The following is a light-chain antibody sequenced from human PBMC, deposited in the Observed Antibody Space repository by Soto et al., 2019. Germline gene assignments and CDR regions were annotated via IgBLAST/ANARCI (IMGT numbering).Light chain of an antibody. Sequence: QSVLTQPASVSGSPGESITISCTGTSTDVGGYDYVSWFQQHPGRAPKLIIYDVSIRPSGVSNRFSGSKSGNTASLTVSGLQAEDEADYYCSSYAGSNNLYVFGTGTKVTVL. V-gene: IGLV2-14*01. CDR3: SSYAGSNNLYV. CDR2: DVS. CDR1: STDVGGYDY. J-gene: IGLJ1*01.